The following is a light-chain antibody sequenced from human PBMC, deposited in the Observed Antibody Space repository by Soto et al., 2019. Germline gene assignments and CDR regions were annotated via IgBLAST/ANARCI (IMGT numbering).Light chain of an antibody. Sequence: QPVLTQPASVSGSPGQSITISCTGTSHDIGNGYDSVSWYQQHPGKAPKLIIYDVVNRPSGVSSRFSGSKSGNTASLTISGLQAEDEADYYCCSYTTNIAPYVFGTGTKLTVL. V-gene: IGLV2-14*03. CDR1: SHDIGNGYDS. J-gene: IGLJ1*01. CDR2: DVV. CDR3: CSYTTNIAPYV.